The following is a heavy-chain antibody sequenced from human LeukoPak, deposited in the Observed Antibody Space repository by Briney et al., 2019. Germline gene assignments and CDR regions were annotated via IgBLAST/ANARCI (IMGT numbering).Heavy chain of an antibody. V-gene: IGHV1-69*04. CDR2: IIPILGIA. CDR1: GGTFSSYA. Sequence: GASVKVSCKASGGTFSSYAISWVRQAPGQGLEWMGRIIPILGIANYAQKFQGRVTITADKSTSTAYMELSSLRSEDTAVYYCARARIAAAGLFDHWGQGTLVTVSS. J-gene: IGHJ4*02. D-gene: IGHD6-13*01. CDR3: ARARIAAAGLFDH.